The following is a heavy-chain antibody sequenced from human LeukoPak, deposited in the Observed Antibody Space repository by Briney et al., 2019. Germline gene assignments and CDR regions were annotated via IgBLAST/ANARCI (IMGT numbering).Heavy chain of an antibody. CDR3: ARGPSYYDFHH. J-gene: IGHJ4*02. Sequence: ASVKVSCKASGYTFTSYDFNWVRQATGQGLEWMGWMSPNSGNTGYAQKFQGRVTMTSNTSISTAYKELSGLRSEDTAIYYCARGPSYYDFHHWGQGTLVTVSS. D-gene: IGHD3-3*01. CDR2: MSPNSGNT. CDR1: GYTFTSYD. V-gene: IGHV1-8*01.